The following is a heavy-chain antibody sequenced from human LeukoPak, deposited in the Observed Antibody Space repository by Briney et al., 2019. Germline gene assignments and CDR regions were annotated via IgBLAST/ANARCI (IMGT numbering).Heavy chain of an antibody. CDR1: GYTFTSYY. CDR2: INPSGGST. V-gene: IGHV1-46*01. Sequence: ASVKVSCKASGYTFTSYYMHWVRQAPGQGLEWMGIINPSGGSTSYAQKFQGRVTMTRDTSTSTAYMELRSLRSDDTAVYYCAREDRITMVRGVIMTFDYWGQGTLVTVSS. CDR3: AREDRITMVRGVIMTFDY. J-gene: IGHJ4*02. D-gene: IGHD3-10*01.